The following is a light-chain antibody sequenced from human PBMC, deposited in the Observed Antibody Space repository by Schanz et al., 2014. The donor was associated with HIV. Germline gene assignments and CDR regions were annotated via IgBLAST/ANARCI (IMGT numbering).Light chain of an antibody. CDR2: DVS. CDR3: VSYTGTNNPV. Sequence: QSALTQPASVSGSPGQSITVSCTGTSSDIGAYEYVSWYHQHPGKAPKLLIYDVSNRPSGVPDRFSGSKSGNTASLTVSGLQAEDEADYYCVSYTGTNNPVFGGGTKLTVL. CDR1: SSDIGAYEY. V-gene: IGLV2-14*03. J-gene: IGLJ2*01.